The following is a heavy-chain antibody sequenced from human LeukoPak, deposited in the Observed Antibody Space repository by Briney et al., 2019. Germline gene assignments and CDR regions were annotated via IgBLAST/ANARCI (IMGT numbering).Heavy chain of an antibody. CDR1: GGSISSSSYY. V-gene: IGHV4-39*01. J-gene: IGHJ5*02. D-gene: IGHD3-16*02. Sequence: SETLSLTCTVSGGSISSSSYYWGWIRQPPGKGLEWIGSIYDSGSTYYNPSLKSRITISVDTSKNQFYLKLSSVTAADTAVYYCARLITFGGVIVHYNWFDPWGQGTLVTVSS. CDR2: IYDSGST. CDR3: ARLITFGGVIVHYNWFDP.